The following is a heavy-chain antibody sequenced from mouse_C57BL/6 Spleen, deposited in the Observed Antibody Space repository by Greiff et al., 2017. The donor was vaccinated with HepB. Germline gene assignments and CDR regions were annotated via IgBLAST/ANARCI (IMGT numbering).Heavy chain of an antibody. CDR3: ARSELRYYFDY. CDR2: IHPNSGST. Sequence: VQLQQPGAELVKPGASVKLSCKASGYTFTSYWMHWVKQRPGQGLEWIGMIHPNSGSTNYNEKFKSKATLTVDKSSSTAYMQLSSLTSEDSAVYYCARSELRYYFDYWGQGTTLTVSS. V-gene: IGHV1-64*01. D-gene: IGHD1-1*01. J-gene: IGHJ2*01. CDR1: GYTFTSYW.